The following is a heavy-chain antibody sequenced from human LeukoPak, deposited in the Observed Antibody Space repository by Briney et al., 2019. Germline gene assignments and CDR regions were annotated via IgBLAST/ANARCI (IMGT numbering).Heavy chain of an antibody. D-gene: IGHD6-19*01. CDR3: VARGGWARFDY. J-gene: IGHJ4*02. CDR2: ISSSSSTI. V-gene: IGHV3-48*01. CDR1: GFTFSSYG. Sequence: GGSLRLSCAASGFTFSSYGMNWVRQAPGKGLEWVSYISSSSSTIYYADSVKGRFTISRDNAKNSLYLQMNSLRAEDTAVYYCVARGGWARFDYWGQGTLVTVSS.